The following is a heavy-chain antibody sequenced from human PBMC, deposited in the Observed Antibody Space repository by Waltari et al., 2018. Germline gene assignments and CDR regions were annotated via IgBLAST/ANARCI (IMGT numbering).Heavy chain of an antibody. D-gene: IGHD3-22*01. CDR2: IWYDGSNK. Sequence: QVQLVESGGGVVQPGRSLRLSCAASGFTFSSFGMHWVRQAPGKGLEWWAVIWYDGSNKYYADSVKGRFTISRDNSKNTLYLQMNSLRAEDTAVYYCARGYDSSGYFDYWGQGTLVTVSS. V-gene: IGHV3-33*01. J-gene: IGHJ4*02. CDR3: ARGYDSSGYFDY. CDR1: GFTFSSFG.